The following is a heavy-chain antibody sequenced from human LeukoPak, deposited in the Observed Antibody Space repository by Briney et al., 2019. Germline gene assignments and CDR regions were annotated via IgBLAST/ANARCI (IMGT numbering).Heavy chain of an antibody. Sequence: GGSLRLSCAASGFTFSSYGMHWVRQAPGKGLEWVSTIGASGDRTYYADSVKGRFTISRDNSKNTLYLQLNSLRAEDAAVFYCARELEWLGKYYFDYWGQGTPVTVSS. CDR2: IGASGDRT. D-gene: IGHD3-10*01. V-gene: IGHV3-23*01. J-gene: IGHJ4*02. CDR3: ARELEWLGKYYFDY. CDR1: GFTFSSYG.